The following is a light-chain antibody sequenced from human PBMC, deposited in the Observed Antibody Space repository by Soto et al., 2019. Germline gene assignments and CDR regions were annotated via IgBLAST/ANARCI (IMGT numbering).Light chain of an antibody. CDR2: GAS. CDR3: QQYNNWPLT. CDR1: QTVNNN. J-gene: IGKJ4*01. V-gene: IGKV3-15*01. Sequence: EIVMTQSPATLSVSPGERATLSCRASQTVNNNLAWYQQKPGQAPRLLIYGASARATDIPARFSGSGSGTEFPLTISSLQSEDFAVYYCQQYNNWPLTFGGGTKVEIK.